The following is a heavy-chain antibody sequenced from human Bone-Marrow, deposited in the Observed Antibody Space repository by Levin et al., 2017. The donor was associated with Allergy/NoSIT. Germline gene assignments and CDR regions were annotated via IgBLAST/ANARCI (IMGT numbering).Heavy chain of an antibody. V-gene: IGHV4-39*07. CDR2: IYYSGST. Sequence: SETLSLTCTVSGGSISSSSYYWGWIRQPPGKGLEWIGSIYYSGSTYYNPSLKRRVTISVDTSKNQFSLKLSSVTAADTAVYYCARVHARRYYYGMDVWGQGTTVTVSS. J-gene: IGHJ6*02. CDR1: GGSISSSSYY. CDR3: ARVHARRYYYGMDV. D-gene: IGHD2-8*01.